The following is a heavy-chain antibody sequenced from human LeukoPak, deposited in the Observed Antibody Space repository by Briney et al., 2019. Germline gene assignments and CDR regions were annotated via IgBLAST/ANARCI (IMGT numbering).Heavy chain of an antibody. CDR3: ARDKGGLYGDYD. CDR2: ISSSSYT. Sequence: PGGSLRLSCAASGFTFSDYYMSWIRQAPGKGLEWVSYISSSSYTNYADSVKGRFTISRDNSKNTLYLQMSSLRAEDTAVYYCARDKGGLYGDYDWGQGTLVTVSS. CDR1: GFTFSDYY. J-gene: IGHJ4*02. V-gene: IGHV3-11*06. D-gene: IGHD4-17*01.